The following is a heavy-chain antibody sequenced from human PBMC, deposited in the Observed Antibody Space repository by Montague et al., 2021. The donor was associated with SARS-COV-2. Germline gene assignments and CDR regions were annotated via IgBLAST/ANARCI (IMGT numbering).Heavy chain of an antibody. CDR2: IYNSGST. V-gene: IGHV4-4*07. CDR1: GGSISGYY. J-gene: IGHJ4*02. D-gene: IGHD1-20*01. CDR3: VRDQGRSNWNYPDY. Sequence: SETLSLTCTVSGGSISGYYWNWFRQSAGKGLEWIGRIYNSGSTSYNPSLKSRVTMSVDTSKNQFSLKLSSVTAADTAVYYCVRDQGRSNWNYPDYWGQGTLVIVSS.